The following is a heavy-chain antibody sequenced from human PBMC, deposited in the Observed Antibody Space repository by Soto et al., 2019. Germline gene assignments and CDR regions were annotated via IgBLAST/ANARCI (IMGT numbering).Heavy chain of an antibody. V-gene: IGHV4-61*01. CDR1: CGSVSSGSYY. D-gene: IGHD3-22*01. CDR2: IYYSGST. CDR3: ARHYYYDSSGYYFP. J-gene: IGHJ5*02. Sequence: SETLSLTCTVSCGSVSSGSYYWSWIRQPPGKGLEWIGYIYYSGSTNYNPSLKSRVTISVDTSKNQFPLKLSSVTAADTAVYYCARHYYYDSSGYYFPWGQGTLVTVSS.